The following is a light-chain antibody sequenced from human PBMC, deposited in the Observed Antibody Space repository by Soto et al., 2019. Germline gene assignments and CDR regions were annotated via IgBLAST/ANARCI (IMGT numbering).Light chain of an antibody. V-gene: IGLV2-14*03. J-gene: IGLJ1*01. Sequence: QSALTQPASVSGSPGLSITISCTGTSSDVGAYNFVSWYQQHQDKAPKLMIFDVSNRPSGVSNRFSGSKSGNMASLTISGLQSEDEAEYYCGSYTTSSNYVFGTGTKVTVL. CDR3: GSYTTSSNYV. CDR2: DVS. CDR1: SSDVGAYNF.